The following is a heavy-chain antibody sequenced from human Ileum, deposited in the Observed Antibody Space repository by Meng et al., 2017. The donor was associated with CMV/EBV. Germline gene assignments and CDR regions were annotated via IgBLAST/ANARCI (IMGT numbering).Heavy chain of an antibody. J-gene: IGHJ4*02. CDR3: VRQVVAASFDY. Sequence: QGQLQESGPGLVKPSETLSLTCTVSGGSIINYYWTWIRQPAGMGLEWLGRIHSSGETTYRPSLQSRITMSVDTSKNQVSLTLKSVTAADTAVYYCVRQVVAASFDYWDQGALVTVSS. CDR1: GGSIINYY. CDR2: IHSSGET. D-gene: IGHD2-15*01. V-gene: IGHV4-4*07.